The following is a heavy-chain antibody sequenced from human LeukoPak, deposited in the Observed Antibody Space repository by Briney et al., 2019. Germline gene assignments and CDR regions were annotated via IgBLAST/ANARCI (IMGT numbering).Heavy chain of an antibody. Sequence: GGSLRLSCAASGFTFSNYWMHWVRQAPGKGLVWVSRINSDGINTSYADSVKGRFTISRDNAKNSLYLQMNSLRAEDTAVYYCARDITMVRGVIFGRYFDYWGQGTLVTVSS. CDR1: GFTFSNYW. CDR2: INSDGINT. CDR3: ARDITMVRGVIFGRYFDY. V-gene: IGHV3-74*01. D-gene: IGHD3-10*01. J-gene: IGHJ4*02.